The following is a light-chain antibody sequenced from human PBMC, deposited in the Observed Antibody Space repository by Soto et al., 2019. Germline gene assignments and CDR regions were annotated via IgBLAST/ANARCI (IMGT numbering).Light chain of an antibody. J-gene: IGKJ4*01. V-gene: IGKV2-28*01. Sequence: EIVMTQSPLSLSVTPGEPASISCRSSQSLLHSNGYNCLDWYLQKPGQSPQLLIHMGSCRAPGVPDEFGGSGSCTDITLTINRVEADDVGVCYCMQAHKPPPMVGVGTKVEVK. CDR2: MGS. CDR1: QSLLHSNGYNC. CDR3: MQAHKPPPM.